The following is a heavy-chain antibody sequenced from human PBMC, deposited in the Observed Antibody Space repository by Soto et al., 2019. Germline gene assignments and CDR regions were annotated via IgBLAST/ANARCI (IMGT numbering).Heavy chain of an antibody. CDR1: GFTFYSYA. CDR2: IGSVGGDT. J-gene: IGHJ3*02. D-gene: IGHD1-20*01. Sequence: EVQLLESGGGLVQPGGSLRLSCAASGFTFYSYAMSWVRQAPGKGLEWVSTIGSVGGDTYYADSVKGRFTISRDDSKNPLLLQRIGLRAEDTAVYSCVKDRMAYNSVGDPFDIWGQGTRVTVSS. CDR3: VKDRMAYNSVGDPFDI. V-gene: IGHV3-23*01.